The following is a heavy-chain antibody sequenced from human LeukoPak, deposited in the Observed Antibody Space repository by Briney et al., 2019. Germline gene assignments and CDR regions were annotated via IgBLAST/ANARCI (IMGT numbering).Heavy chain of an antibody. J-gene: IGHJ4*02. CDR2: IAHHGSNK. V-gene: IGHV3-30*02. Sequence: GGSLRLSCAASGFTFSSYAMQWVRQGPGKGLEWVAYIAHHGSNKYYADSVKGRFTISRNNSKRTLYLQMNNLRADDTAVYYCAKDGSWSCTDWGQGALVTVSS. CDR1: GFTFSSYA. CDR3: AKDGSWSCTD. D-gene: IGHD2-8*02.